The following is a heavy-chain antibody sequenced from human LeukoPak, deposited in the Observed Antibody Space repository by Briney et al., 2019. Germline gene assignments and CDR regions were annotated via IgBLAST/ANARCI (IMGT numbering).Heavy chain of an antibody. D-gene: IGHD2-2*01. CDR1: GYSFTNYW. CDR3: ARQLRGVPGTSFDY. V-gene: IGHV5-51*01. CDR2: IYPGDSDI. Sequence: KSGESLKISCQGSGYSFTNYWIGWVRQLPGKGLECMGIIYPGDSDIRYSPSFQGQVTISADKSISTAYLQLSSLKASDTAIYYCARQLRGVPGTSFDYWGQGTLVTVSS. J-gene: IGHJ4*02.